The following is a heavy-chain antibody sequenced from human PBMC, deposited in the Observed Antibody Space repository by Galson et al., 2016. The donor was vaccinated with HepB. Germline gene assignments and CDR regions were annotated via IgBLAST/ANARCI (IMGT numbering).Heavy chain of an antibody. CDR3: AKVLSQGYSDGWLDN. CDR2: MSPTSAYL. Sequence: SLRLSCAASGFNFADYYMAWIRQAPGKGLEWVSHMSPTSAYLRYADSVKGRFSISRDNFQNTLYLQMNSLGPEDTAIYYCAKVLSQGYSDGWLDNWGQGTLVTVSS. J-gene: IGHJ4*02. V-gene: IGHV3-11*06. CDR1: GFNFADYY. D-gene: IGHD5-18*01.